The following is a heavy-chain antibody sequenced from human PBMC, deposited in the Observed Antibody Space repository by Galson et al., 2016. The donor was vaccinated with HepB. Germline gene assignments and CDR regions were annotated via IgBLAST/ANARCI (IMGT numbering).Heavy chain of an antibody. CDR1: GLTFSSYA. J-gene: IGHJ6*02. D-gene: IGHD6-19*01. V-gene: IGHV3-23*01. Sequence: SLRLSCAASGLTFSSYAMSWVRQAPGEGLEWVSSISSRGGRTYYTDSVKGRFTVSRDNSKNTLYVQMNTLRAEDTAVYYCAKGFRPYRSGWERLFEHSYHYYGMDVWGQGTTVTVSS. CDR3: AKGFRPYRSGWERLFEHSYHYYGMDV. CDR2: ISSRGGRT.